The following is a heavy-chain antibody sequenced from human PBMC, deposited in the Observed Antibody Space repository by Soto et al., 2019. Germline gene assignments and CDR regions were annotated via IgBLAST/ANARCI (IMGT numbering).Heavy chain of an antibody. CDR3: AKGFSLYGSGSKYYFAY. V-gene: IGHV3-21*04. Sequence: PGGSLRLSCAASGFTFSSYSMNWVRQAPGKGLEWVSSISSSSSYIYYADSVKGRFTISRDNAKNSLYLQMNSLRAEDTAVYYCAKGFSLYGSGSKYYFAYWGQGTLVTVSS. J-gene: IGHJ4*02. CDR1: GFTFSSYS. D-gene: IGHD3-10*01. CDR2: ISSSSSYI.